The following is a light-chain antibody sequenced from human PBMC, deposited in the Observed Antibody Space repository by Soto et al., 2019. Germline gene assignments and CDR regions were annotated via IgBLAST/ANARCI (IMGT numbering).Light chain of an antibody. Sequence: DIVMTQSPLSLPVTPGEPASISCRSSQSLLHSNGYNYLDWYLQKPGQSPQLLIYLGSNRASGVPDRCSGSGSGTDFTLKISRVEAEDVGVYYCMQALQPLAFGPGTKVDIK. CDR2: LGS. CDR1: QSLLHSNGYNY. J-gene: IGKJ3*01. CDR3: MQALQPLA. V-gene: IGKV2-28*01.